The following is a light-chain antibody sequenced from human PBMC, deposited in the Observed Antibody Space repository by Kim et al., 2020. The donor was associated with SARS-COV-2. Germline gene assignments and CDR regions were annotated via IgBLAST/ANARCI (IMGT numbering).Light chain of an antibody. CDR2: QNI. CDR3: QAWDSSTGVV. CDR1: KVGDKY. J-gene: IGLJ3*02. Sequence: VSPGQTASITCSGEKVGDKYACWYQQKPGQSPVLVIYQNIKRPSGIPERFSGSNSGNTATLTISGAQAMDEADYYCQAWDSSTGVVFCGGTQLTVL. V-gene: IGLV3-1*01.